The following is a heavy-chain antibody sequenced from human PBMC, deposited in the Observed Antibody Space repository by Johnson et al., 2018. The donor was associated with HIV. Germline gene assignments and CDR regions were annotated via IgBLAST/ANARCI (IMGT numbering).Heavy chain of an antibody. CDR3: ARDGSSSSWNAFDI. D-gene: IGHD3-3*01. CDR1: GFTFSDYY. Sequence: QVQLMESGGGLVKPGGSLRLSCAASGFTFSDYYMSWIRQAPGKGLEWVSYISSRGSTIYYADSVKGRFTISRDNDKNSLYLHMNSLRAEDTALYYCARDGSSSSWNAFDIWGQWTMVTVSS. J-gene: IGHJ3*02. V-gene: IGHV3-11*01. CDR2: ISSRGSTI.